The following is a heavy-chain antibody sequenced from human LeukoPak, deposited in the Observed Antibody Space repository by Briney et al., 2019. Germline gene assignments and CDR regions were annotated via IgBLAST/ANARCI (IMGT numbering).Heavy chain of an antibody. CDR3: AKEGYYGSGSFPDY. Sequence: RPGGSLRLSCAASGFTFSSYGMHWVRQAPGKGLEWVAVISHDGSNEYYADSVKGRFTISRDNSKNTLYLQMNSLRPEDTAVYYCAKEGYYGSGSFPDYWGQGTLVTVSS. D-gene: IGHD3-10*01. CDR2: ISHDGSNE. J-gene: IGHJ4*02. CDR1: GFTFSSYG. V-gene: IGHV3-30*18.